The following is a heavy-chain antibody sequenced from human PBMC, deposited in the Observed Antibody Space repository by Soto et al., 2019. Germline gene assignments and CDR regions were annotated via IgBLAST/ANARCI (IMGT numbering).Heavy chain of an antibody. Sequence: ASVKVSCKASGYTFTSYYMHWVRQAPGQGLEWMGIINPSGGSTSYAQKFQGRVTMTRDTSTSTVYMELSSLRSEDTAVYYCARDQINWNDSGRWFDPWGQGTLVTVSS. D-gene: IGHD1-20*01. CDR2: INPSGGST. CDR3: ARDQINWNDSGRWFDP. J-gene: IGHJ5*02. CDR1: GYTFTSYY. V-gene: IGHV1-46*01.